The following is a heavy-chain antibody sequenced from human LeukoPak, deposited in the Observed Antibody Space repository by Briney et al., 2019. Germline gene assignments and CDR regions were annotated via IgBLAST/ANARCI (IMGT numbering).Heavy chain of an antibody. CDR3: ARDLGYSGSYVLDY. Sequence: SVKVSCKASGGTFSCYAISWVRQAPGQGLEWMGRIIPIFGTANYAQKFQGRVTITTDESTSTAYMELSSLRSEDTAVYYCARDLGYSGSYVLDYWGQGTLVTVSS. CDR2: IIPIFGTA. J-gene: IGHJ4*02. CDR1: GGTFSCYA. D-gene: IGHD1-26*01. V-gene: IGHV1-69*05.